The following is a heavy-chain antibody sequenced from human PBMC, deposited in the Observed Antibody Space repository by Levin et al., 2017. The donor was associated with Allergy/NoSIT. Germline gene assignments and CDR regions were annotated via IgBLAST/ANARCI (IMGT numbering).Heavy chain of an antibody. V-gene: IGHV3-23*01. Sequence: GESLKISCAASGFTFSNYAMSWVRQAPGKGLEWVSAISGDGGSAEYADSVKGRFTISRDNSKNTLYLQMNSLRADDTAVYYCAKGSDTCYANWFDPWGQGTLVTVSS. CDR1: GFTFSNYA. J-gene: IGHJ5*02. D-gene: IGHD2-2*01. CDR2: ISGDGGSA. CDR3: AKGSDTCYANWFDP.